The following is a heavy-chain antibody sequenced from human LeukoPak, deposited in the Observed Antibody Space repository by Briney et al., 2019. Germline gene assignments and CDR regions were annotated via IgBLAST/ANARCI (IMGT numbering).Heavy chain of an antibody. CDR1: GGSISSGDYY. J-gene: IGHJ6*03. CDR2: IYYSGST. CDR3: ARVRWYSSGWYPDYYYMDV. D-gene: IGHD6-19*01. Sequence: SETLSLTCTVSGGSISSGDYYWSWIRQPPGKGLEWIGYIYYSGSTYYNPSLKSRVTISVDTSKNQFSLKLSSVTAADTAVYYCARVRWYSSGWYPDYYYMDVWGKGTTVTVSS. V-gene: IGHV4-30-4*08.